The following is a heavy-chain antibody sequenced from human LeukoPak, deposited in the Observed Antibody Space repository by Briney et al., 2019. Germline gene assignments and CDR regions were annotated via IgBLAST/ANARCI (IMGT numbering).Heavy chain of an antibody. J-gene: IGHJ4*02. V-gene: IGHV3-30*02. CDR2: VRYDGSNK. CDR3: ARDEGDTAMVPGDY. CDR1: GFTFSSYG. Sequence: PGGSLRLSCAASGFTFSSYGMHWVRQAPGKGLEWVAFVRYDGSNKYYADSVKGRFTISRDNSKNTLYLQMGSLRAEDMAVYYCARDEGDTAMVPGDYWGQGTLVTVSS. D-gene: IGHD5-18*01.